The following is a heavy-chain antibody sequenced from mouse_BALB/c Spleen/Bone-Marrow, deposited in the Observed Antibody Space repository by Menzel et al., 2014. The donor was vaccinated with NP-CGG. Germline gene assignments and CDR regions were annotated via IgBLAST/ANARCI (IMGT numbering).Heavy chain of an antibody. Sequence: VQLQQPGAELVRPGTSVKISCKASGYAFTNYWLDWVKQRPGHGLEWIGDIYPGSGNTYFNEKFKGKATLTADKSSSTAYMQLSSLTSEDSAVYFCARPQFISGRYYAMDYWGQGTSVAVSS. V-gene: IGHV1-63*01. CDR1: GYAFTNYW. CDR2: IYPGSGNT. CDR3: ARPQFISGRYYAMDY. J-gene: IGHJ4*01. D-gene: IGHD1-2*01.